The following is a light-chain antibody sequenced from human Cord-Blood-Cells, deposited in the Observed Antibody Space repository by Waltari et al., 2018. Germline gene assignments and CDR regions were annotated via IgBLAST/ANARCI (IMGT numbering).Light chain of an antibody. J-gene: IGLJ2*01. Sequence: SYALTPPPSVSVSPGQTASITCSGDQLGGKYACWYQQKPGQSPVLVIYQDSKRPSGIPERFSGSNSGNTATLTISGTQAMDEADYYCQAWDSSVVFGGGTKLTVL. CDR1: QLGGKY. CDR3: QAWDSSVV. V-gene: IGLV3-1*01. CDR2: QDS.